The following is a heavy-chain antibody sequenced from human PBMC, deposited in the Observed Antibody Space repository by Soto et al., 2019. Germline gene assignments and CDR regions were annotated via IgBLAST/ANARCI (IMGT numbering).Heavy chain of an antibody. D-gene: IGHD1-26*01. J-gene: IGHJ5*02. CDR1: GFTFSSYS. CDR3: AREGGNLNWFDP. V-gene: IGHV3-48*02. Sequence: EVQLVESGGGLVQPGGSLRLSCAASGFTFSSYSMNWVRQAPGKGLEWVSYISSSSSTIYYADSVKGRFTISRDNAKNSLYLQMNSLRDDDTAVYYCAREGGNLNWFDPRGQGTLGTLSS. CDR2: ISSSSSTI.